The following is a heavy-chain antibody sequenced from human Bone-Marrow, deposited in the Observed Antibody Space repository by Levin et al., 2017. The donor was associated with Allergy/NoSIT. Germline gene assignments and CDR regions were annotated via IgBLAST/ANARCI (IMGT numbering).Heavy chain of an antibody. J-gene: IGHJ5*02. CDR1: GFTFSNYG. D-gene: IGHD4-11*01. V-gene: IGHV3-33*01. CDR3: ARDPSPYSNYVANWFDH. Sequence: GGSLRLSCAASGFTFSNYGLHWVRQAPGKGLEWVAVTWYDESKTYYADSVKGRFAISRDNSKNTLYLQMNGLRVEDTAVYYCARDPSPYSNYVANWFDHWGQGTLVTVSS. CDR2: TWYDESKT.